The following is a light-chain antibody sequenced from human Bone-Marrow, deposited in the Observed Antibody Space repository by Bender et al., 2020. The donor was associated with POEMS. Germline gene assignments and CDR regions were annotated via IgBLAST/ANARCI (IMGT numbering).Light chain of an antibody. V-gene: IGLV1-44*01. CDR2: SNY. Sequence: QSVLTQPPSASGTPGQSVIISCSGTDSNFGGNNVNWYQHLPGSAPRLVVYSNYQRPSGVPARFSGSKSGTSASLAISDIQSEDEGDYYCCSYAGSYTLVFGGGTKLTVL. CDR3: CSYAGSYTLV. J-gene: IGLJ2*01. CDR1: DSNFGGNN.